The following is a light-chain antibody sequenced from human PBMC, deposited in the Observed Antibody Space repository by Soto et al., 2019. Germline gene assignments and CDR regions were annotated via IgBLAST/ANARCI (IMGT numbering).Light chain of an antibody. CDR1: SSDVGSYNL. CDR3: CSYAVSSTYV. V-gene: IGLV2-23*01. Sequence: QSALTQPASVSGSPGQSITISCTGTSSDVGSYNLVSWYQQHPGKAPKLMIYEGGKRPSGVSNRFPGSKSGNTASLTIAGLQAEDEADYYCCSYAVSSTYVFGTGTKVTVL. CDR2: EGG. J-gene: IGLJ1*01.